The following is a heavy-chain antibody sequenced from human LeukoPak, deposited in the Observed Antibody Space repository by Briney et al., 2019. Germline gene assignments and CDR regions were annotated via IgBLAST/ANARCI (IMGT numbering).Heavy chain of an antibody. CDR1: GFTFSSYN. CDR3: ARGGRYRSNGYFDY. D-gene: IGHD3-16*01. V-gene: IGHV3-21*06. J-gene: IGHJ4*02. Sequence: PGGSLRLSCAASGFTFSSYNMNWVRQAPGKGLEWVSSITNSGSYIYYADSVKGRFTISRDNAKNTLYLHMNSLRAEDTAVYYCARGGRYRSNGYFDYWGQGTLVTVSS. CDR2: ITNSGSYI.